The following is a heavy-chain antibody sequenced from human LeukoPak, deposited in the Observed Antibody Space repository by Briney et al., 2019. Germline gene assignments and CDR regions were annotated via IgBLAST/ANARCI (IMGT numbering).Heavy chain of an antibody. CDR2: FDPEDGET. V-gene: IGHV1-24*01. Sequence: GDSVKVSCKASGGTFSSYAISWVRQAPGQGLEWMGGFDPEDGETIYAQKFQGRVTMTEDTSTDTAYMELSSLRSEDTAVYYCAVALRYSSSWGGFDPWGQGTLVTVSS. J-gene: IGHJ5*02. CDR3: AVALRYSSSWGGFDP. D-gene: IGHD6-13*01. CDR1: GGTFSSYA.